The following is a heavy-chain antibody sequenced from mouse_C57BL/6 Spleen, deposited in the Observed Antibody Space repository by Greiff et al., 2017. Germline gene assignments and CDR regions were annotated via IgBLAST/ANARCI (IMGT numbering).Heavy chain of an antibody. D-gene: IGHD1-1*01. CDR2: ISYDGSN. Sequence: EVQLQESGPGLVKPSQSLSLTCSVTGYSITSGYYWNWIRQFPGNKLEWMGYISYDGSNNYNPSLKNRISITRETSKNQFFLKLNSVTTEDTATYYCASYYYGSSYGYFDVWGTGTTVTVSS. J-gene: IGHJ1*03. CDR1: GYSITSGYY. V-gene: IGHV3-6*01. CDR3: ASYYYGSSYGYFDV.